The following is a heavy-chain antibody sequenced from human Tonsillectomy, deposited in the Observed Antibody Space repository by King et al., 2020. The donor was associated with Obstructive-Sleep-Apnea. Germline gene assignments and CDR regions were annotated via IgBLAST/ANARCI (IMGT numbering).Heavy chain of an antibody. Sequence: VQLVESGAEVKKPGESLKISCKGSGYSFTSYLIGWVRQMPGKGLEWMGIIYPGDSDTRYSPSFQGQVTISADKSISTAYLQWRSLKASDTAMYYCARRGGSGYDLTYYFDYWGQGTLVTVSS. CDR2: IYPGDSDT. V-gene: IGHV5-51*01. D-gene: IGHD5-12*01. CDR1: GYSFTSYL. CDR3: ARRGGSGYDLTYYFDY. J-gene: IGHJ4*02.